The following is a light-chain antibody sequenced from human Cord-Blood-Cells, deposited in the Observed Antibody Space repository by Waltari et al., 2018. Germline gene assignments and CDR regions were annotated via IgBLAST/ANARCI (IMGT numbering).Light chain of an antibody. J-gene: IGLJ3*02. CDR2: DDS. Sequence: SYVLTQPPSLSVPPRKPARITCSRNNIRSKSVHWYQQKPGQAPVLVVYDDSDRPSGIPERFSGSNSGNTATLTISRVEAGDEADYYCQVWDSSSDHWVFGGGTKLTVL. CDR3: QVWDSSSDHWV. V-gene: IGLV3-21*03. CDR1: NIRSKS.